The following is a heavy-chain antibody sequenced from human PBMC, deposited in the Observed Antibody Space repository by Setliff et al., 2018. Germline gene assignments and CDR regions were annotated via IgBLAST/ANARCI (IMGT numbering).Heavy chain of an antibody. D-gene: IGHD3-3*01. V-gene: IGHV1-3*01. CDR3: ARGYRGYYNFWSSSQGANWFDP. Sequence: ASVKVSCKASGFTLTSYPIHWVRQAPGQRPEWMGWINPDNGNRKYSQRFQGRVTITADESTSTAYMELSSLRSEDTAVYYCARGYRGYYNFWSSSQGANWFDPWGQGTLVTVSS. J-gene: IGHJ5*02. CDR2: INPDNGNR. CDR1: GFTLTSYP.